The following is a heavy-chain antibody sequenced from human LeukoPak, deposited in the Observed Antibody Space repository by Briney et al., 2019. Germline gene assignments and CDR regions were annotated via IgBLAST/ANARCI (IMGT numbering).Heavy chain of an antibody. CDR1: GGSISSSSYY. Sequence: PSETLSLTCTVSGGSISSSSYYWGWIRQPPGKGLEWIGTIYYSGSTYYNPSLKSRVTISVDTSKSLFSLKLSSVTAADTAVYYCARREGIIASADFFDYWGQGTLVTVSS. CDR2: IYYSGST. D-gene: IGHD6-13*01. V-gene: IGHV4-39*01. CDR3: ARREGIIASADFFDY. J-gene: IGHJ4*02.